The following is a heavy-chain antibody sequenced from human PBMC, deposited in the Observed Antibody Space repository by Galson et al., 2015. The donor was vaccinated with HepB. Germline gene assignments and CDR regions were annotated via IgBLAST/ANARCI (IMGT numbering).Heavy chain of an antibody. CDR1: GFTFSSYG. D-gene: IGHD5-12*01. Sequence: SLRLSCAASGFTFSSYGMHWVRQAPGKGLEWVAVISYDGSNKYYADSVKGRFTISRDNSKNTLYLQMNSLRAEDTAVYYCAKDKVAAGSDYFDYWGQGTLVTVSS. V-gene: IGHV3-30*18. CDR2: ISYDGSNK. CDR3: AKDKVAAGSDYFDY. J-gene: IGHJ4*02.